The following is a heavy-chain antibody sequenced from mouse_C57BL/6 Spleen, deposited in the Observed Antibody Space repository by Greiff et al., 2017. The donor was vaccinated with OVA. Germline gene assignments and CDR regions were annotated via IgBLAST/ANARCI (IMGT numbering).Heavy chain of an antibody. CDR2: IDPSDSYT. CDR3: ARFITTYFDV. CDR1: GYTFTSYW. J-gene: IGHJ1*03. Sequence: VQLQQPGAELVMPGASVKLSCKASGYTFTSYWMHWVKQRPGQGLEWIGEIDPSDSYTNYNQKFKGKSTLTVDKSSSTAYMQLSSLTSEDSAVYYCARFITTYFDVWGTGTTVTVSS. D-gene: IGHD1-1*01. V-gene: IGHV1-69*01.